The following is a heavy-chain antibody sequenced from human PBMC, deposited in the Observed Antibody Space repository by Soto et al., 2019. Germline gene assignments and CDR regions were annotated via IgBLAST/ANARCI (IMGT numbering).Heavy chain of an antibody. CDR2: IIPILGIA. J-gene: IGHJ4*02. V-gene: IGHV1-69*02. Sequence: QVQLVQSGAEVKKPGSSVKVSCKASGGTFSSYTISWVRQAPGQGLEWMGRIIPILGIANYAQKFQGRVTITADKSTSTAYMELSSLRSEDTAVYYCARGGIVGPPLRFDYWGQGTLVTVSS. CDR3: ARGGIVGPPLRFDY. CDR1: GGTFSSYT. D-gene: IGHD1-26*01.